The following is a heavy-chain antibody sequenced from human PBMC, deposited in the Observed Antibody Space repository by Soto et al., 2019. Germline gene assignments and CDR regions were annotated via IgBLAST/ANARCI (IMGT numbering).Heavy chain of an antibody. J-gene: IGHJ4*02. V-gene: IGHV3-49*01. CDR2: IRSKAYGGTT. CDR1: GFTFGDYA. D-gene: IGHD6-13*01. CDR3: TSHRRPGIAAPVGY. Sequence: GGSLRLSCTASGFTFGDYAMSWFRQAPGKGLEWVGFIRSKAYGGTTEYAASVKGRFTISRDGSKSIAYLQVNSLKTEDTAVYYCTSHRRPGIAAPVGYWGQGTLVTVSS.